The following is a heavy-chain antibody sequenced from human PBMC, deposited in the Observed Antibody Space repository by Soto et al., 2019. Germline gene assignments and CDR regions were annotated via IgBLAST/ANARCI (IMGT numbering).Heavy chain of an antibody. CDR2: IKQDGSEK. V-gene: IGHV3-7*01. CDR3: ARDDIAVAGTKYYYYGMDV. Sequence: PGGSLRLSCAASGFTFSGYSMSWVRQAPGKGLEWVANIKQDGSEKYYVDSVKGRFTISRDNAKNSLYLQMNSLRADDTAVYYCARDDIAVAGTKYYYYGMDVWGQGTTVTVSS. CDR1: GFTFSGYS. D-gene: IGHD6-19*01. J-gene: IGHJ6*02.